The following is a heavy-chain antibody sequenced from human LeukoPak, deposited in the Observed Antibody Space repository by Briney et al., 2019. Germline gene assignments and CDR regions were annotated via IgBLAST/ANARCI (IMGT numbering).Heavy chain of an antibody. Sequence: SEPLSLTRTLSGGSVSIHYWSWTRQPPGEGLEWIGYINYSGTTNYNPSLKSRVTISIDTSKNQFSLRLRSVTAADTAVYYCARDKVLYGYYMDVWGKGTTVTVSS. J-gene: IGHJ6*03. CDR2: INYSGTT. CDR3: ARDKVLYGYYMDV. D-gene: IGHD2/OR15-2a*01. V-gene: IGHV4-59*02. CDR1: GGSVSIHY.